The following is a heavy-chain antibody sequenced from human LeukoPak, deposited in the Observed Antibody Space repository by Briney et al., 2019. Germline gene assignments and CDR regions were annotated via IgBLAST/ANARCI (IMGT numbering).Heavy chain of an antibody. CDR3: VTRLA. CDR2: IYSGGSA. Sequence: GGSLRLSCAASGFTVSSNYMSWVRQAPGKGLDWVSMIYSGGSANYADSVKGRFTISRDSSKNTLYLQMNSLRAEDTAVYYCVTRLAWGQGTLVTVSS. V-gene: IGHV3-53*01. D-gene: IGHD3-16*01. J-gene: IGHJ5*02. CDR1: GFTVSSNY.